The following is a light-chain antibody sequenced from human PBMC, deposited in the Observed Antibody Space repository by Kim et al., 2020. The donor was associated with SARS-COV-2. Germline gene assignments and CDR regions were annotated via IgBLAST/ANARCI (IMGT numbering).Light chain of an antibody. CDR1: RSDVSGYNY. CDR3: SSYTSSSTWV. CDR2: DVS. J-gene: IGLJ3*02. V-gene: IGLV2-14*04. Sequence: GHTITVSCTATRSDVSGYNYLSWYQQHPGKAPKLMIYDVSKRPSGVSNRFSGSKSGNTASLTISGLQAEDEADYYCSSYTSSSTWVFGGGTQLTVL.